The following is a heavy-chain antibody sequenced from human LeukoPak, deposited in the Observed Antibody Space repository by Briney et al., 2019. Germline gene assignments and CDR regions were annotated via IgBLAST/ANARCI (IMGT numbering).Heavy chain of an antibody. J-gene: IGHJ4*02. CDR1: GFTFSSYG. CDR3: AKGYYYDSSGYYWNRGPADY. V-gene: IGHV3-23*01. CDR2: ISGNGGST. Sequence: GGSLRLSCAASGFTFSSYGMSWVRQAPGKGLEWVSAISGNGGSTYYADSVKGRFTISRDDSKNTLYLQMNSLRAEDTAVYYCAKGYYYDSSGYYWNRGPADYWGQGTLVTVSS. D-gene: IGHD3-22*01.